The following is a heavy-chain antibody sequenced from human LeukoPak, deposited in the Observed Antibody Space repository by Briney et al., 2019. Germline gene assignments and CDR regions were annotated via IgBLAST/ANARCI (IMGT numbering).Heavy chain of an antibody. Sequence: PGGSLRLSCAASGFTFSSYSMNWVRQAPGKGLEWVSYISSSSSTIYYADSVKGRFTISRDNAKNSLYLQMNSLRAEDTAVYYRARDEARVLFPLDIWGQGTMVTVSS. CDR1: GFTFSSYS. V-gene: IGHV3-48*04. CDR3: ARDEARVLFPLDI. D-gene: IGHD2-21*01. CDR2: ISSSSSTI. J-gene: IGHJ3*02.